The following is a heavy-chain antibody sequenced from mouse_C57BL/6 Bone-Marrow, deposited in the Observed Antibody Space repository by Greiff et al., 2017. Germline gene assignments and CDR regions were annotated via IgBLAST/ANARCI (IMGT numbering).Heavy chain of an antibody. CDR3: ARALYYGYDEFAY. J-gene: IGHJ3*01. Sequence: VQLKESGPELVKPGASVKISSKASGYSFTGYYMHWVKQSHGNILDWIGYIYPYNGVSSYNQKFKGKATLTVDKSSSTAYMELRSLTSEDSAVYYCARALYYGYDEFAYWGQGTLVTVSA. CDR1: GYSFTGYY. D-gene: IGHD2-2*01. V-gene: IGHV1-31*01. CDR2: IYPYNGVS.